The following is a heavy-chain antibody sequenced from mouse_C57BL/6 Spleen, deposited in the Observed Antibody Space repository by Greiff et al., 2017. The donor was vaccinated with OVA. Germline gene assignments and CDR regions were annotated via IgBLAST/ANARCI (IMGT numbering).Heavy chain of an antibody. Sequence: VQLQQSGPELVKPGASVKISCKASGYSFTDYNMNWVKQSNGKSLEWIGVINPNYGTTSYNQKFKGKATLTVDQSSSTAYMQLNSLTSADSAVYYCASEAYDGYSEAFAYWGQGTLVTVSA. D-gene: IGHD2-3*01. J-gene: IGHJ3*01. CDR2: INPNYGTT. CDR3: ASEAYDGYSEAFAY. V-gene: IGHV1-39*01. CDR1: GYSFTDYN.